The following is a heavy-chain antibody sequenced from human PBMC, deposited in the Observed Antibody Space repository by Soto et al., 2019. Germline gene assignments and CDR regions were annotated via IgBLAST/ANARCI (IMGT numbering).Heavy chain of an antibody. V-gene: IGHV4-31*03. D-gene: IGHD3-10*01. CDR2: IYYSGST. CDR1: GGSISSGGYY. Sequence: QVQLQESGPGLVKPSQTLSLTCTVSGGSISSGGYYWSWIRQHPGKGLEWIGYIYYSGSTYYNPSLKIRVNISVDTAKKQFSLKLSSVTAADTAVYYCARDHNYYGSGSPILDYYYYGMDVWGQGTTVTVSS. J-gene: IGHJ6*02. CDR3: ARDHNYYGSGSPILDYYYYGMDV.